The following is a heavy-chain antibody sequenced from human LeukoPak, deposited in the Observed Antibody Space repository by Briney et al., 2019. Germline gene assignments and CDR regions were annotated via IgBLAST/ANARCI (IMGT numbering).Heavy chain of an antibody. CDR1: TFTVSSNY. D-gene: IGHD6-13*01. J-gene: IGHJ6*02. V-gene: IGHV3-66*01. Sequence: PGGSLRLSCASSTFTVSSNYMSWVRQAPGKGLEWVSIIYSVGNTYYADSVKGRFTISRDTSKNTLYLQMNSLRVEDTAVYYCARVFNIAAEDGYGMDVWGQGTTVTVS. CDR2: IYSVGNT. CDR3: ARVFNIAAEDGYGMDV.